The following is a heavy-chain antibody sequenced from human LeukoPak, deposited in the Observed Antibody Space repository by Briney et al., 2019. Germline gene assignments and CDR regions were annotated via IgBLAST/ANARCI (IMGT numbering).Heavy chain of an antibody. CDR2: IYYSGST. V-gene: IGHV4-59*08. CDR3: ARLSLHCSGGSCYRGAFDS. CDR1: GGSIPSYY. D-gene: IGHD2-15*01. J-gene: IGHJ4*02. Sequence: SETLSLTCTVSGGSIPSYYWSWVRQPLGKGLEWIGYIYYSGSTNYSPSLKSRVAISIDTSKNQFSLNLTSVTAADTAVYYCARLSLHCSGGSCYRGAFDSWGQGTLVTVSS.